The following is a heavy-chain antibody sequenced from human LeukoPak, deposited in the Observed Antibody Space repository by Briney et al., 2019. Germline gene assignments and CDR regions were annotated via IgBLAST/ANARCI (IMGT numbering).Heavy chain of an antibody. Sequence: PGGSLRLSCAASGFTFSTYWMHWVRQAPGKGLVWVSGINSAGTTTSYADSVKGRFTISRDNSKNTLYLQMNSLRAEDTAVYYCARVSGGAKGSWGQGTLVTVSS. V-gene: IGHV3-74*01. D-gene: IGHD1-26*01. CDR3: ARVSGGAKGS. J-gene: IGHJ4*02. CDR1: GFTFSTYW. CDR2: INSAGTTT.